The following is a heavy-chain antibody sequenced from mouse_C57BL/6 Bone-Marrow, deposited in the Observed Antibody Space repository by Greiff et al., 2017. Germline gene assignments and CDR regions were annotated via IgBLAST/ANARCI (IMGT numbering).Heavy chain of an antibody. CDR2: IWSGGST. J-gene: IGHJ3*01. CDR1: GFSLTSYG. D-gene: IGHD2-4*01. Sequence: VMLVESGPGLVQPSQSLSITCTVSGFSLTSYGVHWVRQSPGKGLEWLGVIWSGGSTDYNAAFISRLSISKGNSKSQVFFKMNSLQADDTAIYYCASYDYDVAYWGQGTLVTVSA. CDR3: ASYDYDVAY. V-gene: IGHV2-2*01.